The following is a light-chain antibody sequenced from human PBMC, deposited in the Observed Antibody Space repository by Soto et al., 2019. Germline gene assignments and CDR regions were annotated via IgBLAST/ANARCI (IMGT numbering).Light chain of an antibody. CDR3: LQALQTPLS. CDR2: LGS. CDR1: QSLLHRNGYNY. V-gene: IGKV2-28*01. Sequence: IVLTQSPLSLPVTPGEPASISCRSSQSLLHRNGYNYLDWYLQKPGQSPQLLIYLGSNRASGVPARFSGSGSGTDFTLNISRVEAEDVGIYYCLQALQTPLSFGGGTKVELK. J-gene: IGKJ4*01.